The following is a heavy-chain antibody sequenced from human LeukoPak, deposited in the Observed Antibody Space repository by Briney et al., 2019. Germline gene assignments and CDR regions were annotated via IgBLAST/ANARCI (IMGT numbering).Heavy chain of an antibody. CDR2: IKRDGSDE. J-gene: IGHJ1*01. CDR3: ARDRLLYYYDSGPTGHFQH. CDR1: EFTFSTYW. D-gene: IGHD3-22*01. Sequence: PGGSLRLSCEASEFTFSTYWMTWVRQTPGKGLEWVANIKRDGSDEHYLDSVQGRFTISRDNAKNSLYLQMSSLRADDTAVYYCARDRLLYYYDSGPTGHFQHWGQGTLVTV. V-gene: IGHV3-7*01.